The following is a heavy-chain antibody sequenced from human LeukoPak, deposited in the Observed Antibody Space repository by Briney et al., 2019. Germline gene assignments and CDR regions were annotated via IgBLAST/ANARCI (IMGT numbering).Heavy chain of an antibody. J-gene: IGHJ5*02. V-gene: IGHV3-30*04. Sequence: GRSLRLSCAASGFTFSSYAIHWVRQAPGKGLEWVALISFDGSNKYYADSVKGRFTTSRDNSKNTLYLQMNSLRAEDTAVYYCARGPGAYYYGSGNSFDPWGQGTLVTVSS. D-gene: IGHD3-10*01. CDR3: ARGPGAYYYGSGNSFDP. CDR1: GFTFSSYA. CDR2: ISFDGSNK.